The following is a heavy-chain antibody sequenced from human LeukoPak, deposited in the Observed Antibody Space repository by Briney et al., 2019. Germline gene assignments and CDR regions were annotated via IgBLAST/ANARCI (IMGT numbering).Heavy chain of an antibody. V-gene: IGHV3-7*01. CDR3: ARDPYSGGYGAYYYYYMDV. J-gene: IGHJ6*03. Sequence: GGSLRLSCAASGFTFSSYCMSWVRQAPGKGLEWVANIKQDGSEKYYVDSVKGRFTISRDNDENSLYLQMNRLRDEDTAVYYCARDPYSGGYGAYYYYYMDVWGKGTTVTVSS. CDR2: IKQDGSEK. CDR1: GFTFSSYC. D-gene: IGHD6-19*01.